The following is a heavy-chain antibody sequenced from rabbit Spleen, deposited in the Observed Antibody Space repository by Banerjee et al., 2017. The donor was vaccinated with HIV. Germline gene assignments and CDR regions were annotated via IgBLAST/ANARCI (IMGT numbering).Heavy chain of an antibody. CDR3: VREVAAQFNL. D-gene: IGHD4-1*01. J-gene: IGHJ4*01. CDR2: IYAAKGST. Sequence: QSLEESGGDLVKPGASLTLTCTASGFSFSASDYMCWVRQAPGKGLEWIGIIYAAKGSTDYASWVNGRFTISSHNAQNTLYLQLNSLTAADTATYFCVREVAAQFNLWGPGTLVTVS. V-gene: IGHV1S40*01. CDR1: GFSFSASDY.